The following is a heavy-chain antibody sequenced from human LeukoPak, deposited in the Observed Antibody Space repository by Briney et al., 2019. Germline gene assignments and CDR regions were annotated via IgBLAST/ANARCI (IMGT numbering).Heavy chain of an antibody. D-gene: IGHD3-10*01. CDR3: ARGLWFGELSSYYFDY. V-gene: IGHV4-59*01. J-gene: IGHJ4*02. CDR2: IYYSGST. Sequence: SETLSLTCTVSGGSISSYYWSWIRQPPGKGLEWIGYIYYSGSTNYNPSLKSRVTISVDTSKNQFSLKLSSVTAADTAVYYCARGLWFGELSSYYFDYWGQGTLVTVSS. CDR1: GGSISSYY.